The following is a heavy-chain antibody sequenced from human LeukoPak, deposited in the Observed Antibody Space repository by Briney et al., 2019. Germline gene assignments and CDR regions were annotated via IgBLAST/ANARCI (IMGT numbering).Heavy chain of an antibody. CDR1: GYSFIHFY. CDR3: ARGGPVGAVTLDY. V-gene: IGHV1-46*01. CDR2: INPSGGST. D-gene: IGHD1-26*01. Sequence: ASVKVSFKASGYSFIHFYIHWGRQAPGQGKQWMGVINPSGGSTRYPQNFQGRGTMTSDTSTTTVDMELSTLRSEDTAVYYCARGGPVGAVTLDYWGQGTLVTVSS. J-gene: IGHJ4*02.